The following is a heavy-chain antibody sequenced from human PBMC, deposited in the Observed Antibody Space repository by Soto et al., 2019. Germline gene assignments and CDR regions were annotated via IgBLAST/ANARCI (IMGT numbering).Heavy chain of an antibody. CDR1: RFTFGTYW. CDR2: IKPDGSER. CDR3: ATDLNWEQY. V-gene: IGHV3-7*04. J-gene: IGHJ4*02. D-gene: IGHD7-27*01. Sequence: EVQLVESGGGLVQPGGSLRLSCAASRFTFGTYWMTWVRQAPGKGLECVGNIKPDGSERYYVDSVKGRFTISRDNAKNSLYLHMNSLRAEDTAVYYCATDLNWEQYWGQGTLVTVS.